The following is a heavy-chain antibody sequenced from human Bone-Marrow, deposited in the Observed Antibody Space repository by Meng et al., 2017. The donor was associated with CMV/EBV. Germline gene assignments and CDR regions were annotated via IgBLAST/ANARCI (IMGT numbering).Heavy chain of an antibody. CDR1: GFTFDDYA. Sequence: GGSLRLSCAASGFTFDDYAMHWVRQAPGKGLEWVSGISWNSGSIGYADSMKGRFTISRDNAKNSLYLQMNSLRAEDTALYYCAKDNYYDSSGYYDYWGQGTLVTVSS. CDR2: ISWNSGSI. V-gene: IGHV3-9*01. CDR3: AKDNYYDSSGYYDY. D-gene: IGHD3-22*01. J-gene: IGHJ4*02.